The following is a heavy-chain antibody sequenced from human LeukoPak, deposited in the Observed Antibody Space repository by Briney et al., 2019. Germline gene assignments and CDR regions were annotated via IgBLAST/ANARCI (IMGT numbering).Heavy chain of an antibody. Sequence: TSVKVSCKASGFTFTSSAMQWVRQAPGQRLEWIGWIFVGIGNTNYAQKFQERVTITRDMSTSTAYMELSTLRSQDTAVYYCAADWGATQEGAFDIWGQGTMVTVSS. D-gene: IGHD3-16*01. CDR2: IFVGIGNT. CDR3: AADWGATQEGAFDI. V-gene: IGHV1-58*02. J-gene: IGHJ3*02. CDR1: GFTFTSSA.